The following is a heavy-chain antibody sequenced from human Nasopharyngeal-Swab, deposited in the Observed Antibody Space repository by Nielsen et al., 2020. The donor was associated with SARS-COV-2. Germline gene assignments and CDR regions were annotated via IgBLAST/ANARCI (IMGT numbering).Heavy chain of an antibody. Sequence: GESLKISCAASGFTVSSNYMRWVRQAPGKGLEWVSVIYSGGSTYYADSVKGRFTISRDNSKNTLYLQMNSLRAEDTAVYYCAKAGRAMVRGVTPFDYWGQGTLVTVSS. D-gene: IGHD3-10*01. J-gene: IGHJ4*02. V-gene: IGHV3-53*01. CDR2: IYSGGST. CDR3: AKAGRAMVRGVTPFDY. CDR1: GFTVSSNY.